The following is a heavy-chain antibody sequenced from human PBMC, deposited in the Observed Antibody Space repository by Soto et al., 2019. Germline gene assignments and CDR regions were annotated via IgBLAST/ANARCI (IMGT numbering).Heavy chain of an antibody. Sequence: ASVKVSCKASGYIFTRYAMHWVRQAPGQGLEWMGWINPGSGVTNQAQKFQGRVTMTRDTSITTTYMELNSLTSDDTAVYYCARVAGHKNARFDTWGQGALVTVSS. V-gene: IGHV1-2*02. CDR3: ARVAGHKNARFDT. J-gene: IGHJ4*02. CDR1: GYIFTRYA. CDR2: INPGSGVT. D-gene: IGHD1-1*01.